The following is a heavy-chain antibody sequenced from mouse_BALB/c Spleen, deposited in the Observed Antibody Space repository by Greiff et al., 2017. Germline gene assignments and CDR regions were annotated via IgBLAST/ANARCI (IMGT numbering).Heavy chain of an antibody. V-gene: IGHV3-8*02. J-gene: IGHJ1*01. D-gene: IGHD3-1*01. CDR1: GDSITSGY. CDR2: ISYSGST. CDR3: ARYGLPNTNFDV. Sequence: EVQLVESGPSLVKPSQTLSLTCSVTGDSITSGYWNWIRKFPGNKLEYMGYISYSGSTYYNPSLKSRISITRDTSKNQYYLQLNSVTTEDTATYYCARYGLPNTNFDVWGAGTTVTVSS.